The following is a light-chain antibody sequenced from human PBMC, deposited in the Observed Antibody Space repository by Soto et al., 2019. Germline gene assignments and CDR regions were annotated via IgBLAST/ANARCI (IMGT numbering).Light chain of an antibody. CDR1: TGAVTTDHY. CDR2: DTV. Sequence: QAVVTQEPSLTVSPGGTVTLTCGSSTGAVTTDHYPFWFQQKPGQAPRTLIYDTVNKHSWTPARFSGSLLGGKGALTLSGARPEEEAKYCCFLSVGGAGLFGGGTKFTVL. V-gene: IGLV7-46*01. CDR3: FLSVGGAGL. J-gene: IGLJ3*02.